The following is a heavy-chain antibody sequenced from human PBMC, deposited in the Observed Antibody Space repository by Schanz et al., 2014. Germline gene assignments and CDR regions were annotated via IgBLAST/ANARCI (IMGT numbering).Heavy chain of an antibody. J-gene: IGHJ4*02. Sequence: QVQLQESGPRLVKPSQTLSLTCTVSGGSIDVSGYYWSWIRQQPGKALEWIGYIYHSGNTYFKPSLQSRLAMSVDTAKNQFSLSLSSATTADTAVYYCARDRDQWDGNYLDYWGQGTLVTVSS. CDR3: ARDRDQWDGNYLDY. V-gene: IGHV4-31*03. CDR1: GGSIDVSGYY. CDR2: IYHSGNT. D-gene: IGHD1-26*01.